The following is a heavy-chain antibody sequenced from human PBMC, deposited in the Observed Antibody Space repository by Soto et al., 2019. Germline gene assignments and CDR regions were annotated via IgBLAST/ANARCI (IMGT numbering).Heavy chain of an antibody. Sequence: QVQLVQSGAEVMRPGASVKVSCKTSGYTYINYVIAWVRQAPGQGLECMGWINTYNGHTVYAQHLQGRVTMTTDTSTSTAYMELSSLRSDDTAVYYCAREVHDYGGNSNWFALWGKGTQFTVSS. CDR3: AREVHDYGGNSNWFAL. CDR1: GYTYINYV. V-gene: IGHV1-18*01. J-gene: IGHJ5*02. CDR2: INTYNGHT. D-gene: IGHD4-17*01.